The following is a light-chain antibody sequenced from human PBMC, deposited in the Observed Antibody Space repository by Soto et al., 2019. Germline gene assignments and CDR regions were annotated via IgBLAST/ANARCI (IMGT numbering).Light chain of an antibody. CDR2: AAS. Sequence: DIQMTQSPSSLSASVGDSITITCRASQSISTYLTWYQQKPGIAPKLLIYAASTLQSGVPSRFSGSGSGTDFTLTISSLQPEDFATYFCQQSYINTLTFGGGTRVEIK. V-gene: IGKV1-39*01. CDR1: QSISTY. CDR3: QQSYINTLT. J-gene: IGKJ4*01.